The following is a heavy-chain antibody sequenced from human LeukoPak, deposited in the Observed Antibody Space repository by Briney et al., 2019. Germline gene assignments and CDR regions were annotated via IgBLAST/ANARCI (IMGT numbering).Heavy chain of an antibody. D-gene: IGHD2-21*02. CDR2: IYYSGST. J-gene: IGHJ6*02. CDR3: AREGGDSVSYYFGMDV. Sequence: SQTLSPTCAVSGGSISSGDYYWSWIRQPPGKGLEWIGHIYYSGSTYYNPSLKSRVTISVDTSKSQFSLKLSSVTAADRAVYYSAREGGDSVSYYFGMDVWGQGTTVTVSS. V-gene: IGHV4-30-4*01. CDR1: GGSISSGDYY.